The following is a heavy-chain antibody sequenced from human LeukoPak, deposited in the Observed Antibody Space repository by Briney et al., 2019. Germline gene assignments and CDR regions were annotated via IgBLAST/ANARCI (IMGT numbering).Heavy chain of an antibody. J-gene: IGHJ6*02. Sequence: GGSLRLSCAASGFTVSSNYMSWVRQAPGKGLEWVSVIYSGGSTSYADSVKGRFTISRHNSKNTLYLQMNSLRAEDTAVYYCASGSINYDILTGYYGPAGYYYGMDVWGQGTTVTVSS. CDR3: ASGSINYDILTGYYGPAGYYYGMDV. D-gene: IGHD3-9*01. CDR2: IYSGGST. CDR1: GFTVSSNY. V-gene: IGHV3-53*04.